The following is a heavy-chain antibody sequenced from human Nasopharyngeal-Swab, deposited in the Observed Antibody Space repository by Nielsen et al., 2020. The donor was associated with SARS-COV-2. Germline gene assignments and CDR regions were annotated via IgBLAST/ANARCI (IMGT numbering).Heavy chain of an antibody. CDR2: ISSSVSST. D-gene: IGHD2-2*01. CDR1: GFTFSSYA. V-gene: IGHV3-23*01. CDR3: EKWLSTRSLDY. Sequence: GGSLRLSCAASGFTFSSYAMSWVRQAPGKGLEWVSTISSSVSSTYYADSVKGRFTISRDNSKNTLYLQMNSLRVEDTAVYYCEKWLSTRSLDYWGQGTLVTVSS. J-gene: IGHJ4*02.